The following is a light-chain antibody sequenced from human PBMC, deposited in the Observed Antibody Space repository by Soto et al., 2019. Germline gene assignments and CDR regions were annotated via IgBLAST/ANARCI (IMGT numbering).Light chain of an antibody. V-gene: IGKV3-20*01. Sequence: EIVLTQSPVTLSLSPGERATLSCRASRSFASSYLGWYQQKPGQAPRLLIYAASTRATGIPDRFSGSASAKDFPLTISRLEHEDSAVYYCQHYDSSPPYTFGQGTKLEIK. CDR2: AAS. J-gene: IGKJ2*01. CDR1: RSFASSY. CDR3: QHYDSSPPYT.